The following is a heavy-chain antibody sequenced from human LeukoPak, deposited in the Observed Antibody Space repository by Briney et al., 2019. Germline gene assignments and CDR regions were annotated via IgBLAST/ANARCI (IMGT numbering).Heavy chain of an antibody. CDR2: ISGSGGST. J-gene: IGHJ4*02. V-gene: IGHV3-23*01. CDR3: AKGGNALYYFDY. Sequence: GGSLRLSCAASGFTFSSYAMSWVRQAPGKGLEWVSAISGSGGSTYYADSVKGRFTISRDNSKNTLYLQTNSLRAEDTAVYYCAKGGNALYYFDYWGQGTLVTVSS. CDR1: GFTFSSYA.